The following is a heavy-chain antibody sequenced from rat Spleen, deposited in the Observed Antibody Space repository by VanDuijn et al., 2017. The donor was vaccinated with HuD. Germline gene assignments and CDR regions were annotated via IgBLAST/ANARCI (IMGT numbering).Heavy chain of an antibody. CDR2: INEDGSTT. Sequence: EVKLVESGGGLVQPGRSLKLSCTASGFNFNDYWMGWVRQAPGKGLKWIGEINEDGSTTNCIPSLMDKFTMSRDNVQNTLYLQMTKLGSEDTSSYYCAREGMRGTGTYLDYWGQGVLVTVSS. CDR3: AREGMRGTGTYLDY. CDR1: GFNFNDYW. D-gene: IGHD4-3*01. J-gene: IGHJ2*01. V-gene: IGHV4-2*01.